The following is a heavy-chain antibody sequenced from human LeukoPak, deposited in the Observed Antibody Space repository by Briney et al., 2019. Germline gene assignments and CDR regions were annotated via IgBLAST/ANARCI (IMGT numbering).Heavy chain of an antibody. D-gene: IGHD5-24*01. CDR1: GGSISSGGYY. V-gene: IGHV4-30-2*01. CDR2: IYHSGST. CDR3: ARRRDGYNLGSFYFDY. Sequence: TSETLSLTCTVSGGSISSGGYYWSWIRQPPGKGLEWIGYIYHSGSTYYNPSLKSRVTTSVDTSKNQFSLSLNSVTAADTAVYYCARRRDGYNLGSFYFDYWGQGILVIVSS. J-gene: IGHJ4*02.